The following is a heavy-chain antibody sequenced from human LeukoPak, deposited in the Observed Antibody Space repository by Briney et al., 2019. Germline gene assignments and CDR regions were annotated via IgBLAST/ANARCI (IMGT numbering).Heavy chain of an antibody. V-gene: IGHV3-23*01. CDR2: ISGSGGST. D-gene: IGHD4-17*01. Sequence: GGSLRLSCAASGFTFSSYAMSWVRQAPGKGLEWVSGISGSGGSTYYADSVKGRFTISRDNSKNTLYLQMNSLRAEDTAVYYCAKAWSQFYGDYVGYWGQGTLVTVSS. CDR3: AKAWSQFYGDYVGY. CDR1: GFTFSSYA. J-gene: IGHJ4*02.